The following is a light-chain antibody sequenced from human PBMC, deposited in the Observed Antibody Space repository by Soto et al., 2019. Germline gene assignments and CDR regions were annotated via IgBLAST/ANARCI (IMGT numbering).Light chain of an antibody. Sequence: IQMTQSPSSLSSSVGDSVTITCRTSQYVERYLSWYQQIPGRAPKLFIYSASSLVTGVPPRFRGSASGTEFTLSISSLQREDFATYFCQQSSNIPWTFGQGTKVDIK. CDR3: QQSSNIPWT. CDR1: QYVERY. V-gene: IGKV1-39*01. J-gene: IGKJ1*01. CDR2: SAS.